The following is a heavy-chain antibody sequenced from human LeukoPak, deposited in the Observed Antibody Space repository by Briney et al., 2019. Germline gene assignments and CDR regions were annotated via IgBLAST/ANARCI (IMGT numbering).Heavy chain of an antibody. CDR1: GGSISSYY. CDR3: ASTISGYYYGYYFDY. CDR2: IYYSGST. V-gene: IGHV4-59*08. Sequence: PSETLSLTCTVSGGSISSYYWSWIRQPPGKGLEWIGYIYYSGSTYYNPSLKSRVTISVDTSKNQFSLKLSSVTAADTAVYYCASTISGYYYGYYFDYWGQGILVTVSS. J-gene: IGHJ4*02. D-gene: IGHD3-22*01.